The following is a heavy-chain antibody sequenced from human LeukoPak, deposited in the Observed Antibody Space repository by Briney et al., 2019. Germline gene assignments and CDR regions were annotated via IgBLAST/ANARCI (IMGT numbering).Heavy chain of an antibody. CDR2: IIPIFGTA. CDR3: ARGLGIVVVPAAPLSYYYYGMDV. Sequence: SVKVSCKASGGTFSSYAISWVRQAPGQGLEWMGGIIPIFGTADYAQKFQGRVTITADKSTSTAYMELSSLRSEDTAVYYCARGLGIVVVPAAPLSYYYYGMDVWGKGTTVTVSS. J-gene: IGHJ6*04. D-gene: IGHD2-2*01. V-gene: IGHV1-69*06. CDR1: GGTFSSYA.